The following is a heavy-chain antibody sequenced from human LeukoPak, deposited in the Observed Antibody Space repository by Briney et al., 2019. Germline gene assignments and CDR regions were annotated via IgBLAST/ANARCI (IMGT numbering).Heavy chain of an antibody. D-gene: IGHD3-10*01. J-gene: IGHJ4*02. Sequence: ASVKVSCKASGYTFASYGISWVRQAPGQGLEWMGWISPYNGNTNLAQKVQDRVTMTTDTSTSTAYMELGSLRADDTAVYYCTRDVHTMVRGVAGKDYWGQGTLVTVSS. CDR3: TRDVHTMVRGVAGKDY. V-gene: IGHV1-18*01. CDR2: ISPYNGNT. CDR1: GYTFASYG.